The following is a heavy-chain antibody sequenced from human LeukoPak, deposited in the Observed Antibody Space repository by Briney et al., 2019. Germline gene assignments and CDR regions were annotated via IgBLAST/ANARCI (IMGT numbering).Heavy chain of an antibody. CDR2: ISSSSSTI. Sequence: PGGSLRLSCAASGFTFSSYAMSWVRQAPGKGLEWVSYISSSSSTIHYADSVKGRFTISRDNAKNSLYLQMNSLRAEDTAVYYCARDPRYSGYDFGDWFDPWGQGTLVTVSS. CDR1: GFTFSSYA. D-gene: IGHD5-12*01. V-gene: IGHV3-48*01. J-gene: IGHJ5*02. CDR3: ARDPRYSGYDFGDWFDP.